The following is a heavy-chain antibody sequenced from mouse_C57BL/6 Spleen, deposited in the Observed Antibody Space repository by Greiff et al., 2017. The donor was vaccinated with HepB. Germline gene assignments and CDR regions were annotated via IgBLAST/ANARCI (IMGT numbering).Heavy chain of an antibody. CDR3: ARYSNYGDY. D-gene: IGHD2-5*01. CDR1: GYTFTDYY. Sequence: VKLMESGAELVRPGASVKLSCKASGYTFTDYYINWVKQRPGQGLEWIARIYPGSGNTYYNEKFKGKATLTAEKSSSTAYMQLSSLTSEDSAVYFCARYSNYGDYWGQGTTLTVSS. J-gene: IGHJ2*01. V-gene: IGHV1-76*01. CDR2: IYPGSGNT.